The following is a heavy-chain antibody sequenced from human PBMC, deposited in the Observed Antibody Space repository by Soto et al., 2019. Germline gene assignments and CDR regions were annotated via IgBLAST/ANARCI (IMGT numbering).Heavy chain of an antibody. CDR1: GDSISSIDYY. CDR3: AREGGSYDSGGYLIRGAFDI. J-gene: IGHJ3*02. V-gene: IGHV4-31*03. D-gene: IGHD3-22*01. CDR2: IYFRGNT. Sequence: SETLSLTCTVSGDSISSIDYYWTWIRQHPEKGLEWIGNIYFRGNTYYSPSLESRPTISVDTSKNQFSLKLTSVTAADTAVYYCAREGGSYDSGGYLIRGAFDIWGQGTMVTVSS.